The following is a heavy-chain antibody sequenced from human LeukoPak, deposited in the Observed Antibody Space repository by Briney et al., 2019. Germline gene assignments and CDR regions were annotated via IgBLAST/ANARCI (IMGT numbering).Heavy chain of an antibody. CDR2: ISSDGRGT. J-gene: IGHJ4*02. D-gene: IGHD3-10*01. CDR3: AKDYYGSGSYALGY. Sequence: PGGSLRLSCAASGFTFSTYWMHWVRQAPGEGLVWVSYISSDGRGTTYADSVKGRFTISRDNAKSTLYLQMNSLRAEDTAVYYCAKDYYGSGSYALGYWGQGTLVTVSS. CDR1: GFTFSTYW. V-gene: IGHV3-74*01.